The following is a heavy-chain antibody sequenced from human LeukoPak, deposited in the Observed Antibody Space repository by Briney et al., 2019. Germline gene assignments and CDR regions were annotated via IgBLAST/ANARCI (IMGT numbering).Heavy chain of an antibody. CDR3: AKDRYSGYSYVIFGY. CDR1: GFTFSSYE. CDR2: ISSSGSTI. J-gene: IGHJ4*02. Sequence: GGSLRLSCAASGFTFSSYEMNWVRQAPGKGLEWVSYISSSGSTIYYADSVKGRFTISRDNAKNSLYLQMNSLRAEDMALYYCAKDRYSGYSYVIFGYWGQGTLVTVSS. D-gene: IGHD5-18*01. V-gene: IGHV3-48*03.